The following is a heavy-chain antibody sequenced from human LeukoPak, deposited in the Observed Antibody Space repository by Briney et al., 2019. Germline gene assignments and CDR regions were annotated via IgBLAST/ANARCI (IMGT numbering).Heavy chain of an antibody. CDR3: AKDAIAVAAYYYMDV. Sequence: GGSLRLSCAASGFTFSSYGMHWVRQAPGKGLEWVGFIRYDGSNKYYADSVKGRFTISRDNSKNTLYLQMNSLRAEDTAVYYCAKDAIAVAAYYYMDVWGKGTTVTVSS. D-gene: IGHD6-19*01. V-gene: IGHV3-30*02. CDR2: IRYDGSNK. J-gene: IGHJ6*03. CDR1: GFTFSSYG.